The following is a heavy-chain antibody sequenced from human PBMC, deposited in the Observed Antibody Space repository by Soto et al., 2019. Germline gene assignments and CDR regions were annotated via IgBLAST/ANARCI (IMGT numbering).Heavy chain of an antibody. D-gene: IGHD4-17*01. CDR3: ARSTVTEDY. Sequence: QVQLQESGPGLVKPSGTLSLTCAVSGASISSNNWWSWVRQPPGKGLAWVGEIYHSGSTNYNLSLKSRVTISIDQSKNQFSLKLSSVTAADTAVYYCARSTVTEDYWGQGTLVTVSS. J-gene: IGHJ4*02. V-gene: IGHV4-4*02. CDR1: GASISSNNW. CDR2: IYHSGST.